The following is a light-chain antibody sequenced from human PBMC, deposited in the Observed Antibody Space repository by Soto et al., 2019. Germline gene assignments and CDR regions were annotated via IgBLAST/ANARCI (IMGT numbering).Light chain of an antibody. J-gene: IGKJ5*01. V-gene: IGKV1-17*01. CDR3: IQYYSYPDT. CDR2: AAS. Sequence: DIHMTHSPSSLSASVRDRVTITCRASQSISSDLSCYKKKAGKSPKLLIYAASTLQSGVPSRFSGSGSGTDFTLTISCLQSEDFATYYCIQYYSYPDTFGQGTRLENK. CDR1: QSISSD.